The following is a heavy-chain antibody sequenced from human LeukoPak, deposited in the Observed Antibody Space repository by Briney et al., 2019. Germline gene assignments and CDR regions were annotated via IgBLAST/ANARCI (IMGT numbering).Heavy chain of an antibody. CDR2: TYYRSKWYN. D-gene: IGHD2-15*01. V-gene: IGHV6-1*01. CDR3: ARVGPPAGYCSGGSCLRRYGMDG. Sequence: SQTLSLTCAISGDTFSSNSAAWNWIRQSPSRGLEWLGRTYYRSKWYNDYAVSVKSRITINPDTSKNQFSLQLNSVTPEDTAVYYCARVGPPAGYCSGGSCLRRYGMDGWGQGTTVTVS. J-gene: IGHJ6*02. CDR1: GDTFSSNSAA.